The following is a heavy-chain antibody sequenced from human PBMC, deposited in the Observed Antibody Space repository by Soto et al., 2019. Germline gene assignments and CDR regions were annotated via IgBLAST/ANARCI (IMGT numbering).Heavy chain of an antibody. D-gene: IGHD3-22*01. Sequence: SLKISCAASGFTFDDYAMHWVRQAPGKGLECVSGISWNSGSIGYADSVKVRFTISRDNAKNSMYLQVNSLIAEDTALYYCAKEMAVVVTPDAFDIRGPGTIVTLSS. CDR2: ISWNSGSI. V-gene: IGHV3-9*01. CDR3: AKEMAVVVTPDAFDI. CDR1: GFTFDDYA. J-gene: IGHJ3*02.